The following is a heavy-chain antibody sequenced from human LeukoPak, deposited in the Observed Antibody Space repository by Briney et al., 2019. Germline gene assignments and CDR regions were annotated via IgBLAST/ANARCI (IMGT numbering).Heavy chain of an antibody. CDR3: AAHPTYYSDTRGYSR. J-gene: IGHJ4*02. Sequence: SQTLSLTCTVSGGSINSGAYYWSWIRQHPGKGLEWIGYIYYSGSTYYNPSLKSRVTISIDTSKNQFSLKPSSVTAADTAVYYCAAHPTYYSDTRGYSRWGQGTLVTVSS. D-gene: IGHD3-22*01. CDR1: GGSINSGAYY. V-gene: IGHV4-31*03. CDR2: IYYSGST.